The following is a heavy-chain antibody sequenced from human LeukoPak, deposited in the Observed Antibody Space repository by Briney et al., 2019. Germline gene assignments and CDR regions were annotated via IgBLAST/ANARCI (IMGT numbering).Heavy chain of an antibody. J-gene: IGHJ4*02. CDR3: ARDSSSYYFDY. Sequence: GGSLRLSCAASGFAFSTSAMNWVRQAPGKGLEWVSIIYTGGTTHYADSLKDRFLIFRDDSINTLYLQMNSLRAEDTAVYYCARDSSSYYFDYWGQGTLVTISS. CDR1: GFAFSTSA. CDR2: IYTGGTT. D-gene: IGHD6-6*01. V-gene: IGHV3-66*01.